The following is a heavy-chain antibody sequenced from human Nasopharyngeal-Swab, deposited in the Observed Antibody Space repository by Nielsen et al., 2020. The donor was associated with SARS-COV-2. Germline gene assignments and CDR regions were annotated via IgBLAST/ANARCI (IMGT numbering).Heavy chain of an antibody. CDR2: IFSNDEK. CDR1: GFSLSNARMG. J-gene: IGHJ4*02. V-gene: IGHV2-26*01. CDR3: ARILAVAGTPDY. Sequence: SGPTLVKPTETPTLTCTVSGFSLSNARMGVSWIRQPPGKALEWLAHIFSNDEKSYSTSLKSRLTISKDTSKSQVVLTMTNMDPVDTATYYCARILAVAGTPDYWGQGTLVTVSS. D-gene: IGHD6-19*01.